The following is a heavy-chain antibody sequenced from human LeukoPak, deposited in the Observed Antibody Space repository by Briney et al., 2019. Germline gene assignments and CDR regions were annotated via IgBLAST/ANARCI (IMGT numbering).Heavy chain of an antibody. J-gene: IGHJ6*03. V-gene: IGHV1-69*05. Sequence: AVRVSCKASGGTFISYAISWVRQAPGQGGEWVGGIIPIFGTANYAQKFQGRVTITTDASTSTAYMELRSLRSEDTAVYYCASDAGQLLPRRGYYYYMDVWGKGTTVTVSS. CDR1: GGTFISYA. CDR2: IIPIFGTA. D-gene: IGHD6-6*01. CDR3: ASDAGQLLPRRGYYYYMDV.